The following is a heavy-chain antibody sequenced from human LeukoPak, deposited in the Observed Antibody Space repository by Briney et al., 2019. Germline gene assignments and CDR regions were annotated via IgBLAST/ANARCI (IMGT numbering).Heavy chain of an antibody. CDR2: ISSSGSSI. V-gene: IGHV3-48*03. CDR3: ARDNGDPRTYFDY. D-gene: IGHD4-17*01. CDR1: GFTFSSYE. Sequence: PGGSLRLSCAASGFTFSSYEMNWGRQAPGKGLEWISYISSSGSSIYYVDSVKGRFTISRDNAKNSLYLQMNSLRAEDTAVYYCARDNGDPRTYFDYWGQGTLVTVSS. J-gene: IGHJ4*02.